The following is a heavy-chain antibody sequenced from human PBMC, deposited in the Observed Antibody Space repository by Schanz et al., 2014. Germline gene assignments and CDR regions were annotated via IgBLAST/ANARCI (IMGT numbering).Heavy chain of an antibody. V-gene: IGHV3-23*04. CDR2: LSEGGGGT. CDR1: GFTASSHS. J-gene: IGHJ5*02. D-gene: IGHD3-9*01. Sequence: EVQLVESGGGLVKPGGSLRLSCGVSGFTASSHSMNWVRQAPGKGLEWVSALSEGGGGTHYADSVRGRFTISSDSSKNTLYLQMSSLRADDTAVYYCAKAADWPVTRFDPWGQGTLXTVSS. CDR3: AKAADWPVTRFDP.